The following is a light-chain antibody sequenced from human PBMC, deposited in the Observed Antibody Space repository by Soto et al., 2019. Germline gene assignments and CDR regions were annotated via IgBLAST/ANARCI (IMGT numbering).Light chain of an antibody. CDR2: GAS. J-gene: IGKJ4*01. V-gene: IGKV3-20*01. Sequence: EVVLTQSPGTLSLSPGERATLSCRASQAVSSILLAWYQQKPGQAPRLLIYGASSRATGIPDRFSGSGSGTYFTITVSRLEPEDFAVYYCQQHGTSPIFGGGTKVEIK. CDR1: QAVSSIL. CDR3: QQHGTSPI.